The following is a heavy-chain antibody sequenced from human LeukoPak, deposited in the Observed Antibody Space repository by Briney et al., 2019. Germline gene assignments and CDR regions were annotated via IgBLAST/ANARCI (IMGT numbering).Heavy chain of an antibody. Sequence: PGGSLRLSCAASGFTFSSYSMNWVRQAPGKGLEWVSSISSSGTYVYYADSVKCRFTISRDNAKNSLSLQMNSLRADDAAVYYCAIASSKQLAGYLPDGFDIWGQGTMVTVSS. CDR3: AIASSKQLAGYLPDGFDI. CDR1: GFTFSSYS. J-gene: IGHJ3*02. D-gene: IGHD3-9*01. CDR2: ISSSGTYV. V-gene: IGHV3-21*01.